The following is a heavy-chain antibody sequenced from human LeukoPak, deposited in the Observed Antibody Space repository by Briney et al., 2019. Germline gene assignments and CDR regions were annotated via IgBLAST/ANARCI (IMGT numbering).Heavy chain of an antibody. Sequence: GGSLRLSCAASGLTISSYWMHWVHQAPGKGLVWVSRINSDGSSISYADAVKGRFTISRDNAKNTLYLQMNSLRAEDTAVYYCARRAYSGSYFYFDYWGQGTLVTVSS. CDR3: ARRAYSGSYFYFDY. D-gene: IGHD1-26*01. J-gene: IGHJ4*02. CDR2: INSDGSSI. CDR1: GLTISSYW. V-gene: IGHV3-74*01.